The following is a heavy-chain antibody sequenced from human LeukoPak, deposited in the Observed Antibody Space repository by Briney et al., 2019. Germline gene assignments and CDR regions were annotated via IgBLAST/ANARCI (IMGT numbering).Heavy chain of an antibody. V-gene: IGHV3-53*01. D-gene: IGHD6-19*01. CDR1: GFTVSSNY. Sequence: PGGSLRLSCAASGFTVSSNYMSWVRQAPGKGLEWVSVIYSGGSTYYADSVKGRFTISRDNSKNTLYLQMNSLRAEDTAVYYCARGRSYSSGWYYYYGMDVWGQGTTVTVSS. CDR3: ARGRSYSSGWYYYYGMDV. J-gene: IGHJ6*02. CDR2: IYSGGST.